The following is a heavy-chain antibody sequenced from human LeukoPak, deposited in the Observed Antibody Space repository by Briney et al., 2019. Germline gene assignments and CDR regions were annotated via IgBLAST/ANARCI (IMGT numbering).Heavy chain of an antibody. V-gene: IGHV3-33*01. CDR1: RFTFSSYG. CDR3: TRAGGAFDL. D-gene: IGHD2-15*01. J-gene: IGHJ3*01. Sequence: GGSLRLSCAASRFTFSSYGMHRVRQAPGKGLEWVAVIWYDGSDKYYADSVKGRFTISRDNSKNTLYLQMNSLRADDTAVYYCTRAGGAFDLWGQGTMVTVSS. CDR2: IWYDGSDK.